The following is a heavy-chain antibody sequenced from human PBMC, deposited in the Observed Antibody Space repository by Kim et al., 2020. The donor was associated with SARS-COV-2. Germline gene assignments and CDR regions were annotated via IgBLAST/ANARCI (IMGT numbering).Heavy chain of an antibody. V-gene: IGHV1-58*01. Sequence: SVKVSCKASGFTFTSSAVQWVRQARGQRLEWIGWIVVGIHHTNYAQKFQERVTITRDMSTSTAYMELSSLTSEDTAVYYCAAVPYDFWSGYYTSNWFDPWGQGTLVTVSS. J-gene: IGHJ5*02. CDR3: AAVPYDFWSGYYTSNWFDP. CDR2: IVVGIHHT. CDR1: GFTFTSSA. D-gene: IGHD3-3*01.